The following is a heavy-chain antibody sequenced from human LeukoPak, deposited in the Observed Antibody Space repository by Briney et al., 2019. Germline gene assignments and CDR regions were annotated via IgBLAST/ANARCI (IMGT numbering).Heavy chain of an antibody. V-gene: IGHV1-2*02. J-gene: IGHJ5*02. CDR1: GYTFTGQH. Sequence: ASVKVSCKASGYTFTGQHMNWVRQAPGQRLEWMGWINPNSGGTKYAQKFQGRVTMARDTSISTAYMELTSLRSDDTAVYYCARDGDSSGYPASSSSRLDPWGQGTLVTVSS. CDR3: ARDGDSSGYPASSSSRLDP. D-gene: IGHD3-22*01. CDR2: INPNSGGT.